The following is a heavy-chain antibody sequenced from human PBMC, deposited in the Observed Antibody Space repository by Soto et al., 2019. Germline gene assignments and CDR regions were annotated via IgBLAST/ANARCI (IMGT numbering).Heavy chain of an antibody. V-gene: IGHV3-23*01. CDR1: GFTFTDHA. CDR2: ISGSGGRI. J-gene: IGHJ5*02. CDR3: AKSHEAYGGAQSRALAA. D-gene: IGHD2-21*01. Sequence: EVQLLESGGALVQPGGSLRLSCAASGFTFTDHAMTWVRQAPGKGLEWISGISGSGGRINYADSVKGRFSISRDTSKNTRSLLMHSLRAEDSAVYYCAKSHEAYGGAQSRALAAWGQGTLVTVSS.